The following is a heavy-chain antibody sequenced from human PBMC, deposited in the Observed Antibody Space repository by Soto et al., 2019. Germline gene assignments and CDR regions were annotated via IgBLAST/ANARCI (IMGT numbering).Heavy chain of an antibody. J-gene: IGHJ6*02. Sequence: PGGSLRLSCAASGFTFSSYAMSWVRQAPGKGLDWVSAISGSAGSTYYAESVKGRFTISRDNSKNTLYLQMNSLRAEDTAVYYCASAAREYYYYGMDVWGQGTTVTVSS. V-gene: IGHV3-23*01. CDR1: GFTFSSYA. CDR2: ISGSAGST. CDR3: ASAAREYYYYGMDV.